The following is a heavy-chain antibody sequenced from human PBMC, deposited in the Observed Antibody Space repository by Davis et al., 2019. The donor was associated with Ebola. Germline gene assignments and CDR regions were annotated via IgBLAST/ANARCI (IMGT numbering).Heavy chain of an antibody. CDR2: TYYESKRYI. J-gene: IGHJ6*04. CDR1: GDSVSGNNGA. Sequence: HSQTLSLTCAISGDSVSGNNGAWNWIRQSPSRGLEWLGRTYYESKRYIDYAPFVRSRITINPDTSKNQFSLQLNSVTPEDTALYYCARGWLRGGMDVWGEGTTVTVSS. D-gene: IGHD5-18*01. CDR3: ARGWLRGGMDV. V-gene: IGHV6-1*01.